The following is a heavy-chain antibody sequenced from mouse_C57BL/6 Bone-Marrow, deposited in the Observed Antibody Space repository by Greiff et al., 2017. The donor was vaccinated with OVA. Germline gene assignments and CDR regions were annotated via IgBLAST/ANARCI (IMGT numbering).Heavy chain of an antibody. CDR2: ISYSGST. Sequence: VQLKESGPGLAKPSQTLSLTCSVTGYSITSDYWNWLRKFPGNKLEYMGYISYSGSTYYNPSLKSRISITRDTSKNQYYLQLNSVTTEDTATYYCARYYYGSGYFDYWGQGTTLTVSS. CDR1: GYSITSDY. D-gene: IGHD1-1*01. CDR3: ARYYYGSGYFDY. J-gene: IGHJ2*01. V-gene: IGHV3-8*01.